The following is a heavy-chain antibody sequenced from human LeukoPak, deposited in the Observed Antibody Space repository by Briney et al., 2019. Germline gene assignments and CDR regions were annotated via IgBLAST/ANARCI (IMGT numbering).Heavy chain of an antibody. CDR2: INHSGST. CDR1: GGSFSGYY. Sequence: PSETLSLTCAVYGGSFSGYYWSWIRQPPGKGLEWIGEINHSGSTNYNPSLKSRVTISVDTSKNQFSLKLSSVTAADTAVYYCAREAGYSYGSFDYWGQGTLVTVSS. CDR3: AREAGYSYGSFDY. V-gene: IGHV4-34*01. J-gene: IGHJ4*02. D-gene: IGHD5-18*01.